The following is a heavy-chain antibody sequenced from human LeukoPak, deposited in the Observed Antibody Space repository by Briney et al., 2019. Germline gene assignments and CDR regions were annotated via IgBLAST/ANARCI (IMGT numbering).Heavy chain of an antibody. CDR3: ARDWVPQWSSSWYRGYYYYYMDV. CDR2: MNPNSGNT. CDR1: GGTFSSYA. Sequence: ASVKVSCKASGGTFSSYAISWVRQAPGQGLEWMGWMNPNSGNTGYAQKFQGRVTITRNTSISTAYMELSSLRSEDTAVYYCARDWVPQWSSSWYRGYYYYYMDVWGKGTTVTVSS. V-gene: IGHV1-8*03. J-gene: IGHJ6*03. D-gene: IGHD6-13*01.